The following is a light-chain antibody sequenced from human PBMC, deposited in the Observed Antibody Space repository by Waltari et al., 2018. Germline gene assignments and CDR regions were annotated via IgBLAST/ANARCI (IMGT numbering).Light chain of an antibody. CDR3: QHFVRLPVT. CDR2: GAS. J-gene: IGKJ1*01. CDR1: QSVNRA. Sequence: IVLTQSPGTLSLSPGERATLSCRASQSVNRALTWYQLKPGQAPRLLIYGASNRATGIPDRFSGSGSGTDFSLTISRLEPEEFAVYYCQHFVRLPVTFGQGTKVEIK. V-gene: IGKV3-20*01.